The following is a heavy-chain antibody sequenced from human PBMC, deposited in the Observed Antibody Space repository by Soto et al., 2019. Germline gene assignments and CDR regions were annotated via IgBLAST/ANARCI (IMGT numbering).Heavy chain of an antibody. CDR3: AKSQYSSGWYTT. Sequence: PGGSLRLSCEASGFTFKNYAMTWVRQAPGKGLEWVSAIGGSGAYIYYGDSVKGRFTISRDNSKNTLYLDMNSLRVEDTAVYYCAKSQYSSGWYTTWGQGTLVTVSS. D-gene: IGHD6-19*01. J-gene: IGHJ4*02. V-gene: IGHV3-23*01. CDR1: GFTFKNYA. CDR2: IGGSGAYI.